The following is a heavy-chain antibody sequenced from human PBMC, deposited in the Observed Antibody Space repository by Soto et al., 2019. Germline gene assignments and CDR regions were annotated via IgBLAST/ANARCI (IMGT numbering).Heavy chain of an antibody. Sequence: GASVKVSCKASGYTFTSYGISWVRQAPGQGLEWIGWIVVGSGNTNYAQKFQERVTITRDMSTSTAYMELSSLRSEDTAVYYCAADNGYSYGYPYYYYGMDVWGQGTTVTVSS. CDR2: IVVGSGNT. CDR1: GYTFTSYG. V-gene: IGHV1-58*02. CDR3: AADNGYSYGYPYYYYGMDV. D-gene: IGHD5-18*01. J-gene: IGHJ6*02.